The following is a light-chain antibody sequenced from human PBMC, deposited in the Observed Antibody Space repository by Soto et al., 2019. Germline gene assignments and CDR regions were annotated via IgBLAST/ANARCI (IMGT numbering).Light chain of an antibody. J-gene: IGKJ3*01. CDR1: QGISSY. V-gene: IGKV1-9*01. CDR2: AAS. Sequence: IQLTQSPSSLSASVGDRVTITCRASQGISSYLAWYQQKPGKAPKLLIYAASTLQSGVPSRFSRSGSGTEFTLTISRLQPEDFATYYCQQLNSYPLFTFGPGTKVDIK. CDR3: QQLNSYPLFT.